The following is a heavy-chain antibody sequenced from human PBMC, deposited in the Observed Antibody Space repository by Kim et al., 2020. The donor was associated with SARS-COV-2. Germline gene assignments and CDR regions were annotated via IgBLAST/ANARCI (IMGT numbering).Heavy chain of an antibody. D-gene: IGHD6-13*01. Sequence: YNADTVKGRVTISRDNSKNSLYLQMNSLRAEDTSLYYCVSAEAGSDAFDIWGQGTMVTVSS. V-gene: IGHV3-43D*03. J-gene: IGHJ3*02. CDR3: VSAEAGSDAFDI.